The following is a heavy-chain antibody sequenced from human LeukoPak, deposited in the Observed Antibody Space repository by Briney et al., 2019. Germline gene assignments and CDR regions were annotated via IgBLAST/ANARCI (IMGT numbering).Heavy chain of an antibody. CDR3: ARAPKGMTTVRYYYYYYMDV. CDR1: GGSISSNDYY. Sequence: SETLSLTCTVSGGSISSNDYYWCWLRQHPGKGLEWIGYIYYNGRTFYNPSLKTRVTISVDTSKNQFSLKLSSVTAADTAVYYCARAPKGMTTVRYYYYYYMDVWGKGTTVTVSS. J-gene: IGHJ6*03. D-gene: IGHD4-11*01. V-gene: IGHV4-31*03. CDR2: IYYNGRT.